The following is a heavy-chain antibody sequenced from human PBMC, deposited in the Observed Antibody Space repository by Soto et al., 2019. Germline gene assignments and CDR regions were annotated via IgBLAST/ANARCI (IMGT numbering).Heavy chain of an antibody. CDR3: AREAGYCSRTSCYRRAFDT. CDR2: INTNGGSL. J-gene: IGHJ3*02. D-gene: IGHD2-2*01. V-gene: IGHV3-74*03. Sequence: EVQLVESGGDLVKPGGSLRLSCAASGFTFSGHWMHWVRQVPGKGLEWVSRINTNGGSLAYADSVKGRFTISRDNAKNTLSLQVNGLRAEDMAVYYCAREAGYCSRTSCYRRAFDTWGQGTTVTVSS. CDR1: GFTFSGHW.